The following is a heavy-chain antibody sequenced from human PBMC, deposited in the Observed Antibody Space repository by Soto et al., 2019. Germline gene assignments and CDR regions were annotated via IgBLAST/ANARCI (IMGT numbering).Heavy chain of an antibody. V-gene: IGHV4-59*08. CDR1: GGSISSYY. CDR3: ASHWSEYGGYDLGVDY. D-gene: IGHD5-12*01. Sequence: SETLSLTCTVSGGSISSYYWSWIRQPPGKGLEWIGYIYYSGSTNYNPSLKSRVTISVDTSKNQFSLKLSSVTAADTAVYYCASHWSEYGGYDLGVDYWGQGTLVTVSA. CDR2: IYYSGST. J-gene: IGHJ4*02.